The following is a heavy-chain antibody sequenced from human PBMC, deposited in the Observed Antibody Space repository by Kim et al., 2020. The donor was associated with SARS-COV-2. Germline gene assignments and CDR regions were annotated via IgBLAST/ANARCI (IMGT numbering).Heavy chain of an antibody. V-gene: IGHV3-48*02. CDR2: ISSGSSTI. D-gene: IGHD3-22*01. Sequence: GGSLRLSCAASGSTFSSYSMNWVRQAPGKGLEWVSYISSGSSTIYYADSVKGRFTISRDNAKNSLYLQMNSLRDEDTAVYYCAGDRYDSSGYWKYYFDSWGQGTLVTVSS. CDR3: AGDRYDSSGYWKYYFDS. J-gene: IGHJ4*02. CDR1: GSTFSSYS.